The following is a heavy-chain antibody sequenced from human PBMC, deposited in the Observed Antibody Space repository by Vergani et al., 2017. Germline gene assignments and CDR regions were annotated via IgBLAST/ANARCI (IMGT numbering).Heavy chain of an antibody. CDR2: IYYSGST. Sequence: VQLLESGGGLVQPGGSLRLSCAASGFTFSSYAMSWVRQAPGKGLEWIGYIYYSGSTYYNPSLKSRVTISVDTSKNQFSLKLSSVTAADTAVYYCARAITGTTGSYYYYYYMDVWGKGTTVTVSS. V-gene: IGHV4-59*06. CDR1: GFTFSSYA. D-gene: IGHD1-7*01. CDR3: ARAITGTTGSYYYYYYMDV. J-gene: IGHJ6*03.